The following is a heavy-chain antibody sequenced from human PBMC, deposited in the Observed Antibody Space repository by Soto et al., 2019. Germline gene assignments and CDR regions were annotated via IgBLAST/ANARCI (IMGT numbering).Heavy chain of an antibody. CDR3: ARLQLARIAVVPYAY. CDR2: IYPGDSDT. CDR1: GYSFTNYW. Sequence: PGESLKISCKGSGYSFTNYWIGWVRQMPGKGLEWMGIIYPGDSDTRYSPSFQGQVTISADKSISTAYLQWSSLKASDTAMYYCARLQLARIAVVPYAYWGQGTLVTVSS. D-gene: IGHD6-19*01. V-gene: IGHV5-51*01. J-gene: IGHJ4*02.